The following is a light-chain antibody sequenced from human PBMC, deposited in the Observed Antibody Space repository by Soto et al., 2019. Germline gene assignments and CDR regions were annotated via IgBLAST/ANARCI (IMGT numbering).Light chain of an antibody. V-gene: IGKV3-11*01. CDR1: QSVSSY. J-gene: IGKJ3*01. CDR2: DTS. Sequence: EIVLTQSPATLSLSPGERATLSCRASQSVSSYLAWYQQKPGQAPRLLIYDTSKRATGSPARFSGSGSGTDFTLTISSLEPEDFAVYYCQQRTNWPLSFTFGPGTKVDIK. CDR3: QQRTNWPLSFT.